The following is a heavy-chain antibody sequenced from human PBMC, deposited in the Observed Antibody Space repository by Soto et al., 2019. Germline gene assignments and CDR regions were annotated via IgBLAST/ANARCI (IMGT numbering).Heavy chain of an antibody. V-gene: IGHV1-2*04. CDR1: GYTFTGYY. J-gene: IGHJ4*02. D-gene: IGHD5-12*01. Sequence: ASVKVSCKASGYTFTGYYMHWVRQAPGQGLEWMGWINPNSGGTNYAQKFQGWVTMTRDTSISTAYMELSRLRSDDTAVYYCARESRYSGYDYGRLDYWGQGTLVTVSS. CDR3: ARESRYSGYDYGRLDY. CDR2: INPNSGGT.